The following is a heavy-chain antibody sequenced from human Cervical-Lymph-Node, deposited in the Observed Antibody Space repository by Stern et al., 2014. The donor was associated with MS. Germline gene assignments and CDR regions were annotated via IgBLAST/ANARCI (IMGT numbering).Heavy chain of an antibody. CDR1: GFTFSSYS. CDR3: ARGAGCLDY. CDR2: ISSSSITI. V-gene: IGHV3-21*01. J-gene: IGHJ4*02. D-gene: IGHD4/OR15-4a*01. Sequence: VQLVESGGGLVKPGGSLRLSCAASGFTFSSYSMNWVRQAPGKGLEWVQSISSSSITITYEASVKGQFTISRDNPKTSLYLKMNSLRAGDTAVYYCARGAGCLDYWGQGTLVTVSS.